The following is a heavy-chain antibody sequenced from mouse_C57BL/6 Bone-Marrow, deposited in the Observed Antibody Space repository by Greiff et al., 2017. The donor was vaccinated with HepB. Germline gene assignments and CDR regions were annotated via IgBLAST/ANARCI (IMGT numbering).Heavy chain of an antibody. CDR1: GYTFTDYE. V-gene: IGHV1-15*01. CDR3: SPFTTVVATPY. J-gene: IGHJ3*01. D-gene: IGHD1-1*01. Sequence: VKLMESGAELVRPGASVTLSCKASGYTFTDYEMHWVKQTPVHGLEWIGAIDPETGGTAYNQKFKGKAILTADKSSSTAYIEPRSLTSEDSAVYYCSPFTTVVATPYWGQGTLVTVSA. CDR2: IDPETGGT.